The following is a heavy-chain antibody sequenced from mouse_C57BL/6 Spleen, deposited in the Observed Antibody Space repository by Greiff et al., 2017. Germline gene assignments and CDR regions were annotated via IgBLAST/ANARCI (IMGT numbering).Heavy chain of an antibody. V-gene: IGHV1-22*01. CDR3: ARDSPYYFDY. J-gene: IGHJ2*01. CDR1: GYTFTDYN. D-gene: IGHD6-1*01. CDR2: INPNNGGT. Sequence: VQLQQSGPELVKPGASVKMSCKASGYTFTDYNMHWVKQSHGKSLEWIGYINPNNGGTSYNQKFKGKATLTINKSSSTAYMELRSLTSDDSAVYYCARDSPYYFDYWGQGTTLTVSS.